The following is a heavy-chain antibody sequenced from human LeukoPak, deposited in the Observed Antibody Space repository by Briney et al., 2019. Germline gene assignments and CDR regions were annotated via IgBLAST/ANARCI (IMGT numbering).Heavy chain of an antibody. J-gene: IGHJ4*02. V-gene: IGHV3-30*03. CDR2: ISYDGSNK. Sequence: GRSLRLSCAASGFTFSRYGMHWVRQASGKGLEWVALISYDGSNKYYADSVKGRFTISRDNSKNTLYLQMNSLRPEDTAVYYCARGEKSWINGFDLWGQGTLVTVSS. D-gene: IGHD2-8*01. CDR3: ARGEKSWINGFDL. CDR1: GFTFSRYG.